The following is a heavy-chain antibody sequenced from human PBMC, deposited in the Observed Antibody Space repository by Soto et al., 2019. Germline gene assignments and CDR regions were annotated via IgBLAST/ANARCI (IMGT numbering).Heavy chain of an antibody. CDR3: AREPKYYYDSSGFDY. V-gene: IGHV4-30-4*01. D-gene: IGHD3-22*01. J-gene: IGHJ4*02. CDR2: IYYSGST. Sequence: SETLSLTCTVSGGSISSGDYYWSWIRQPPGKGLEWIGYIYYSGSTYYNPSLKSRVTISVDTSKNQFSLKLSSVTAADTAVYYCAREPKYYYDSSGFDYWSQGTLVTVSS. CDR1: GGSISSGDYY.